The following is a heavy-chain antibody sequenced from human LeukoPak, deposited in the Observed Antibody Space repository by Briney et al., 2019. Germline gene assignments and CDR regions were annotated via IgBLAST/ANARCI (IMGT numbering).Heavy chain of an antibody. CDR2: NYSGGST. CDR1: GFTVSSNY. V-gene: IGHV3-53*01. D-gene: IGHD3-22*01. CDR3: ASSYDSSQFDY. Sequence: GGSLRLSCAASGFTVSSNYMSWVRQAPGKGLEWVSVNYSGGSTYYADSVKGRFTISRDNSKNTLYLQMNSLRAEDTAVYYCASSYDSSQFDYWGQGTLVTVSS. J-gene: IGHJ4*02.